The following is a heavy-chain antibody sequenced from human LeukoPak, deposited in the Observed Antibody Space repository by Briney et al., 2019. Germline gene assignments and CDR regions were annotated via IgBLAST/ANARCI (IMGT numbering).Heavy chain of an antibody. J-gene: IGHJ4*02. CDR3: ARDLPAGMAARPPYQLDY. D-gene: IGHD6-6*01. CDR1: AYTFTSYG. V-gene: IGHV1-18*01. Sequence: ASVTVSCTASAYTFTSYGISWVRQAPGQGLEWMGWISAYSGDTKYAQKAQGRVTLTTDTSTSTVYMELRSLKSDDTAVYYCARDLPAGMAARPPYQLDYWGQGTRVTVSS. CDR2: ISAYSGDT.